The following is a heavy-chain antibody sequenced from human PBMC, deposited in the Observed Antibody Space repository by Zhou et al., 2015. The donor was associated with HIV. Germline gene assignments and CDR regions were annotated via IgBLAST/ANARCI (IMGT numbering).Heavy chain of an antibody. J-gene: IGHJ2*01. D-gene: IGHD6-6*01. Sequence: QVQLVQSGAEVKKPGSSVKVSCKPSEGSFSSYGISWVRQAPGQGLEWMGGITPVLGTAKYAQKFQGRVSFTADRSTSTAYMELRSLTSEDTAVYYCVRDRGAARPDWRYFDLWGRGTLVTVSS. CDR2: ITPVLGTA. V-gene: IGHV1-69*06. CDR1: EGSFSSYG. CDR3: VRDRGAARPDWRYFDL.